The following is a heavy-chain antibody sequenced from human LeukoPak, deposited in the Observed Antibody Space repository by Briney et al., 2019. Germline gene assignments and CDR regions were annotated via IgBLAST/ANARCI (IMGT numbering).Heavy chain of an antibody. D-gene: IGHD3-22*01. CDR2: ISSSGSTI. V-gene: IGHV3-11*01. CDR1: GFTFSDYY. CDR3: AREDYYDSSGYCSNSHRDNWFDP. Sequence: KPGGSLRLSCAASGFTFSDYYMSWIRQAPGKGLEWVSYISSSGSTIYYADSVKGRFTISRDNAKNSLYLQMNSLRAEDTAVYYCAREDYYDSSGYCSNSHRDNWFDPWGQGTLVTVSS. J-gene: IGHJ5*02.